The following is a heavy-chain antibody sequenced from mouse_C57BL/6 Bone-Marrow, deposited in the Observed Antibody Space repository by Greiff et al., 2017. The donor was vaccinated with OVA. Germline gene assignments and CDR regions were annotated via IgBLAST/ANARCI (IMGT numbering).Heavy chain of an antibody. CDR2: IDPNSGGT. V-gene: IGHV1-72*01. J-gene: IGHJ1*03. CDR1: GYTFTSYW. Sequence: VQLQESGAELVKPGASVKLSCKASGYTFTSYWMHWVKQRPGRGLEWIGRIDPNSGGTKYNEKFKSKATLTVDKPSSTAYMQLSSLTSEDSAVYYCARSDWDGPHWYFDVWGTGTTVTVSS. CDR3: ARSDWDGPHWYFDV. D-gene: IGHD4-1*01.